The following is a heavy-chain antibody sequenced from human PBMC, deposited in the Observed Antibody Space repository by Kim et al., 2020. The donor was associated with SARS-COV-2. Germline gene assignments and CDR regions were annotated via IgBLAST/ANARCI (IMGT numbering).Heavy chain of an antibody. CDR2: IWYDGSNK. V-gene: IGHV3-33*01. CDR3: ARDRPRYYGMDV. Sequence: GGSLRLSCAASGFTFSSYGMHWVRQAPGKGLEWVAVIWYDGSNKYYADSVKGRFTISRDNSKNTLYLQMNSLRAEDTAVYYCARDRPRYYGMDVWAKGPRSPSP. J-gene: IGHJ6*02. CDR1: GFTFSSYG.